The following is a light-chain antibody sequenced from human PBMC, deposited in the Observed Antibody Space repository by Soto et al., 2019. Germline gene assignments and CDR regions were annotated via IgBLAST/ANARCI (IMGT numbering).Light chain of an antibody. CDR3: QQYNNGPVT. V-gene: IGKV3-15*01. CDR2: RAS. J-gene: IGKJ1*01. Sequence: EIVMTQSPATLSVSPGERVTLSCRASQSVTNNLAWYQQKPGQAPRLLIHRASTRATGIPGSFSGSGSETEFTLTISSLQSEDFAVYYCQQYNNGPVTFGQGTKVAIK. CDR1: QSVTNN.